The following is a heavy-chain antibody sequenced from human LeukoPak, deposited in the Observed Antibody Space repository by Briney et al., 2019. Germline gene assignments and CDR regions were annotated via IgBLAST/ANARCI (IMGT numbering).Heavy chain of an antibody. CDR1: GFTFSNYA. D-gene: IGHD2/OR15-2a*01. CDR3: AKDRVSPGFNWFDP. J-gene: IGHJ5*02. Sequence: GGSLRLSCAASGFTFSNYAMSWVRQAPGKGLEWVSAISGTAGSTYYADSVKGRFTISRDNSKSTVYLQMNSLRTEDTAVYYCAKDRVSPGFNWFDPWGQGTLVTVSS. V-gene: IGHV3-23*01. CDR2: ISGTAGST.